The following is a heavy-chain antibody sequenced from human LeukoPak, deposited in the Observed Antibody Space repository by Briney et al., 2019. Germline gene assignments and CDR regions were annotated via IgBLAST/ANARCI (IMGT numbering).Heavy chain of an antibody. CDR2: INPNSGGT. Sequence: ASVKVSCKASGYTFTGYDMHWVRQAPGQGLEWMGRINPNSGGTNYAQKFQGRVTMTRDTSISTAYMELSRLRSDDTAVYYCAREVDQPLKMEDDAFDIWGQGTMVTVSS. CDR3: AREVDQPLKMEDDAFDI. V-gene: IGHV1-2*06. J-gene: IGHJ3*02. CDR1: GYTFTGYD. D-gene: IGHD2-2*01.